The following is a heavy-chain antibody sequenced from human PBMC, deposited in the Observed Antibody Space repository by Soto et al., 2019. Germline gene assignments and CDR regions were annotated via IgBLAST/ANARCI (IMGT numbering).Heavy chain of an antibody. CDR3: ARAEGGPYFDY. J-gene: IGHJ4*02. D-gene: IGHD2-15*01. CDR2: IWYDGSNK. V-gene: IGHV3-33*01. CDR1: GFTFSSYG. Sequence: QVQLVESGGGVVQPGRSLRLSCAASGFTFSSYGMHWVRQAPGKGLEWVAVIWYDGSNKYYADSVKGRFTISRDNSKNTLYLEMNSLRAEDRGVYCCARAEGGPYFDYWGQGTLVTVSS.